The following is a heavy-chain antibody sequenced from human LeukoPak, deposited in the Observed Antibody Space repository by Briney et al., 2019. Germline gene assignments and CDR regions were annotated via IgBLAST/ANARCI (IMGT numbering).Heavy chain of an antibody. Sequence: ASVKVSCKASGGTFSSYAISWVRQAPGQGLEWMGGIIPIFGTANYAQKFQGRVTITADESTSTAYMELSSLRSEDTAVYYCAGYYYDSSGYYVVVAFDIWGQGTMVTVSS. CDR3: AGYYYDSSGYYVVVAFDI. V-gene: IGHV1-69*13. J-gene: IGHJ3*02. D-gene: IGHD3-22*01. CDR1: GGTFSSYA. CDR2: IIPIFGTA.